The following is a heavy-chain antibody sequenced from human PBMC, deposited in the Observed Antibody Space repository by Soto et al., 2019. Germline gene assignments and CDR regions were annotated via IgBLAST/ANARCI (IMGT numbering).Heavy chain of an antibody. CDR1: GFTFSSYG. CDR2: IWYDGSKK. CDR3: ARDRYTWNDEDGYYFDY. J-gene: IGHJ4*02. V-gene: IGHV3-33*01. D-gene: IGHD1-1*01. Sequence: PGGSLRLSCAASGFTFSSYGMHWVRQAPGKRLEWVAVIWYDGSKKYYADSVKGRFTISRDNSKTTLDLQMNSLRAEDTALYYCARDRYTWNDEDGYYFDYWGQGTLVTVSS.